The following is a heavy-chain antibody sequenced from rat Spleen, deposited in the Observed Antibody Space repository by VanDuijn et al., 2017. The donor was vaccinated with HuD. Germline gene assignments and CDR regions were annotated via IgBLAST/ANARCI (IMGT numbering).Heavy chain of an antibody. V-gene: IGHV5-46*01. Sequence: EVQLVESGGGLVQPGRSLKLSCAASGFTFSSFPMAWVRQAPTKGLEWVATISTNGDITYYRDSVRGRFTISRHNARNTLYLQMNSLRSEDTATYYCTRRDDTYYYFDYWGQGVMVTVSS. CDR1: GFTFSSFP. J-gene: IGHJ2*01. CDR2: ISTNGDIT. D-gene: IGHD2-5*01. CDR3: TRRDDTYYYFDY.